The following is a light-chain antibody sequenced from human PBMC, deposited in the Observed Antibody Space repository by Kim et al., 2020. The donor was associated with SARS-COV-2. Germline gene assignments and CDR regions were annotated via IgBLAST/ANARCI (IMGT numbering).Light chain of an antibody. V-gene: IGKV2-28*01. CDR2: LIS. CDR1: RGPLHIEGYNW. J-gene: IGKJ4*02. Sequence: PGVRPYRCGRGPLHIEGYNWLDCYLHKPGQSPQLLFYLISSRASGGPDRFSGSGSGTDFTLKISRVEAEDVVVYYCMQVLQIPRTFGGGTKVDIK. CDR3: MQVLQIPRT.